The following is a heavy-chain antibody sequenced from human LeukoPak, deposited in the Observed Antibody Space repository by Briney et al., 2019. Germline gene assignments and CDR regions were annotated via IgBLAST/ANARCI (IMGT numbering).Heavy chain of an antibody. Sequence: GESLKISCKGSGYIFTNYWIAWVRQMPGKGLEWMGIIYPGDSDTRYSPSFQGQVTISADKSISTAYLQWSSLKASDTAMYYCARLNPSRDGYKQTYYYYGMDVWGQGTTVTVSS. CDR1: GYIFTNYW. D-gene: IGHD5-24*01. V-gene: IGHV5-51*01. J-gene: IGHJ6*02. CDR3: ARLNPSRDGYKQTYYYYGMDV. CDR2: IYPGDSDT.